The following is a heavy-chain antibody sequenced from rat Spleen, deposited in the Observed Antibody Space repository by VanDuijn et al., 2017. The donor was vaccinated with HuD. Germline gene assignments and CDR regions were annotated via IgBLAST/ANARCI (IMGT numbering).Heavy chain of an antibody. CDR3: TRGGRWYFDF. Sequence: EVQLVESDGGLVQPGRSLKLSCAASGLTFSDYGMAWIRQAPGKGLEWVASIINTGDSIYYPDSVKGRFTISRDNAQNTLYLQMNSLRSEDTATYYCTRGGRWYFDFWGPGTMVTVSS. J-gene: IGHJ1*01. V-gene: IGHV5-31*01. CDR1: GLTFSDYG. CDR2: IINTGDSI.